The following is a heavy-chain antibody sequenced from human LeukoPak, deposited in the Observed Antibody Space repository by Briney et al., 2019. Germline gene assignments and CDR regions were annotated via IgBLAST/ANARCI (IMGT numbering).Heavy chain of an antibody. CDR2: IKQDGSEK. J-gene: IGHJ6*03. CDR3: AKTLPRPRHGYMDV. V-gene: IGHV3-7*01. CDR1: GFTFSNYW. Sequence: GGSLRLSCAAPGFTFSNYWMTWVRQAPGKGLEWVANIKQDGSEKYYVDSVKGRFTISRDNAKNSLYLQMNSLRAEDTAVYYCAKTLPRPRHGYMDVWGKGTTVTVSS.